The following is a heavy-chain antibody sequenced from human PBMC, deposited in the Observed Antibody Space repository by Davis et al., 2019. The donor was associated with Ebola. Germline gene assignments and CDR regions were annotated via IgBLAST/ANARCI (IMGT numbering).Heavy chain of an antibody. J-gene: IGHJ5*02. CDR3: ARHPWAYCGGDCYTRGNWFDP. D-gene: IGHD2-21*02. V-gene: IGHV4-61*05. Sequence: SETLSLTCTVSGGSISSSSYYWSWIRQPPGKGLEWIGYIYYSGSTNYNPSLKSRVTISVDTSKNQFSLKLSSVTAADTAVYYCARHPWAYCGGDCYTRGNWFDPWGQGTLVTVSS. CDR1: GGSISSSSYY. CDR2: IYYSGST.